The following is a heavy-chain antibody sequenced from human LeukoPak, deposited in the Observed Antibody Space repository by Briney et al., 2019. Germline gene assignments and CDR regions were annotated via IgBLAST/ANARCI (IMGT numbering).Heavy chain of an antibody. V-gene: IGHV3-23*01. Sequence: GGSLRLSCAASGFTFSSYAMSWVRQAPGKGLEWVSAISGSGGSTYYADSVKGRFTISRDNSKNTLYLQMNSLRAEDTAVYYCAKDRIFYDSSGYSDAFDCWGQGTLVTVSS. J-gene: IGHJ4*02. D-gene: IGHD3-22*01. CDR1: GFTFSSYA. CDR3: AKDRIFYDSSGYSDAFDC. CDR2: ISGSGGST.